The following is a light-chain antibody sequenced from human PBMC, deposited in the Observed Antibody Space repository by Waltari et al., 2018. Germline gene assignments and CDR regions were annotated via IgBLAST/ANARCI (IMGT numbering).Light chain of an antibody. V-gene: IGKV1-5*03. Sequence: DIQMTQSPSTLSASVGDSVTITCQASQRISYWLAWYQQKPGKAPKLLIYKASTLESGVPSRFSGSGFGTEFTLTISSLEPDDFATYYCQQYNTFKYTFGQGTKLEI. CDR2: KAS. CDR3: QQYNTFKYT. CDR1: QRISYW. J-gene: IGKJ2*01.